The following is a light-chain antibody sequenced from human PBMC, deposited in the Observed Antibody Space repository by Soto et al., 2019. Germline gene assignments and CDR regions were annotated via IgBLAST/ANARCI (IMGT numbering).Light chain of an antibody. J-gene: IGKJ4*01. CDR3: QQYGSSPLT. Sequence: EIVLTQSPGTLSLSPGDRATLSCRASQSVSFSYLAWYQQKAGQAPRLLIYGATSRATGIPDRFSGSESGTDCTLTISRLESEDFAVYYCQQYGSSPLTFGGGTKVEIK. V-gene: IGKV3-20*01. CDR2: GAT. CDR1: QSVSFSY.